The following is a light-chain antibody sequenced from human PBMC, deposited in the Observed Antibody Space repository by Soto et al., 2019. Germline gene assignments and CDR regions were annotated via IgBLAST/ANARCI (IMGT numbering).Light chain of an antibody. CDR3: SAYTTTDPYV. J-gene: IGLJ1*01. CDR2: EVS. Sequence: QSVLTQPASVYGSPGQSITISCTGTSSDVGAYDFVSWYQQHPGKAPKYLIYEVSNRPSGVSDRFSSSKSGTTASLTISGLQAEEEAAYSCSAYTTTDPYVFGTGNKLTVL. V-gene: IGLV2-14*01. CDR1: SSDVGAYDF.